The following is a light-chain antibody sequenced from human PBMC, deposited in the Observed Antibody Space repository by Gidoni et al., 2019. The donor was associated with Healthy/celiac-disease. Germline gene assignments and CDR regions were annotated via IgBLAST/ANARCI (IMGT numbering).Light chain of an antibody. CDR3: QQRSNWPPT. V-gene: IGKV3-11*01. CDR2: YAS. CDR1: QSVSSY. J-gene: IGKJ4*01. Sequence: EIVLTQSPATLSLSPGERATLSCRASQSVSSYLAWYQQKPGQAPRPLIYYASNRTTGSPARFRGRGSGTDFTLTISSLEPEDFAVYYCQQRSNWPPTFGGGTKVEIK.